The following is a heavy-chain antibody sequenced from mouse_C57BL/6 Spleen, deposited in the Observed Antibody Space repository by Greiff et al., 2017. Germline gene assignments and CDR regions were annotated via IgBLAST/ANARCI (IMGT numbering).Heavy chain of an antibody. D-gene: IGHD2-4*01. CDR1: GYSFTGYY. V-gene: IGHV1-42*01. J-gene: IGHJ3*01. Sequence: EVKVVESGPELVKPGASVKISCKASGYSFTGYYMNWVKQSPEKSLEWIGEINPSTGGTTYNQKFKAKATLTVDKSSSTAYMQLKSLTSEDSAVYYCAIPRDYDGAWFAYWGQGTLVTVSA. CDR3: AIPRDYDGAWFAY. CDR2: INPSTGGT.